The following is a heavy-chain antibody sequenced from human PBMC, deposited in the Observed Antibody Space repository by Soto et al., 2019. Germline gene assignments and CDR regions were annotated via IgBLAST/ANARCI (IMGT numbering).Heavy chain of an antibody. CDR1: GFTVSSNY. CDR2: IYSGGST. Sequence: EVQLVETGGGLIQPGGSLRLSCAASGFTVSSNYMSWVRQAPGKGLEWVSVIYSGGSTYYADSVKGRFTISRDNSKNTLYLQMNSLRAEDTAVYYCARYIVVVVAARTVSWFDPWGQGTLVTVSS. V-gene: IGHV3-53*02. D-gene: IGHD2-15*01. CDR3: ARYIVVVVAARTVSWFDP. J-gene: IGHJ5*02.